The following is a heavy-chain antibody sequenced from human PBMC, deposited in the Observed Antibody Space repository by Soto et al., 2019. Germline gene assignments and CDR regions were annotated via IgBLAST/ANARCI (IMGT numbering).Heavy chain of an antibody. CDR2: ISGSGGRT. Sequence: GGSLRLSCAASEFTFSNYAMSWVRQAPGKGLEWDSSISGSGGRTYYADSVKGRFTISRDNSKNTLYLQMNSLRAEDTAAYYCTKGREVTTIEGDGYYYYAMDVWGQGTTVTVYS. V-gene: IGHV3-23*01. CDR3: TKGREVTTIEGDGYYYYAMDV. D-gene: IGHD3-22*01. J-gene: IGHJ6*02. CDR1: EFTFSNYA.